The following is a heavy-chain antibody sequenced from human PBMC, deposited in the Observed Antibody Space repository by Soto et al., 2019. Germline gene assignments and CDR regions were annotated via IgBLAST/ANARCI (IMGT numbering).Heavy chain of an antibody. CDR1: GDSISSSRNY. V-gene: IGHV4-39*01. D-gene: IGHD1-26*01. CDR2: IFYSGRT. J-gene: IGHJ4*02. Sequence: SDTLSLTCTVSGDSISSSRNYWGWVRQPPGKGLQWIGSIFYSGRTSHNPSLQRRVTISVDTSKNQFSLKLRSVTAADTAVYYCARRVGYSGSYYFDNWGQGTLVTVSS. CDR3: ARRVGYSGSYYFDN.